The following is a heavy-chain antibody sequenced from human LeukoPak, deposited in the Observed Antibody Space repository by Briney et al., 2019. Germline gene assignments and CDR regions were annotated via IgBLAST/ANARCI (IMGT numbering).Heavy chain of an antibody. V-gene: IGHV4-34*01. J-gene: IGHJ4*02. CDR2: INHSGST. Sequence: PSETLSLTCAVYGGSFSGYYWSWIRQPPGEGLEWIGEINHSGSTNYNPSLKSRVTISVDTSKNQFSLKLSSVTAADTAVYYCARRDGYSEGFDYWGQGTLVTVSS. D-gene: IGHD5-24*01. CDR3: ARRDGYSEGFDY. CDR1: GGSFSGYY.